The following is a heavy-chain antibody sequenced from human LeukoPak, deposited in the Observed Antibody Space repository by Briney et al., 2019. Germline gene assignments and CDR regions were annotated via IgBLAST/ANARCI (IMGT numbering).Heavy chain of an antibody. CDR1: GFTVNSNY. Sequence: PGGSLRLSCAASGFTVNSNYMSWVRQAPGKGLEWVSVIYSGGSTYYADSVKGRFTISRDNSKNTVYLQMNSLRAEDTAVYYCARDLNYDSAYWGQGTLVTVSS. J-gene: IGHJ4*02. V-gene: IGHV3-53*01. D-gene: IGHD3-22*01. CDR3: ARDLNYDSAY. CDR2: IYSGGST.